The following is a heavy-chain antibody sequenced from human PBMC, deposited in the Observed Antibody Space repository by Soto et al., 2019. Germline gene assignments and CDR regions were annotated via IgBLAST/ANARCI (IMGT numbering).Heavy chain of an antibody. CDR3: ARGLAPVELGY. CDR2: VYYSGYT. D-gene: IGHD6-19*01. Sequence: SETLSLTCTVSGGSRSPYYWSWIRQAPGVGLEWIAYVYYSGYTHYNPSLKSRVTISVDTSKNQFSLKLTSVTAADTAVYYCARGLAPVELGYWGPGALVTVSS. J-gene: IGHJ4*02. V-gene: IGHV4-59*01. CDR1: GGSRSPYY.